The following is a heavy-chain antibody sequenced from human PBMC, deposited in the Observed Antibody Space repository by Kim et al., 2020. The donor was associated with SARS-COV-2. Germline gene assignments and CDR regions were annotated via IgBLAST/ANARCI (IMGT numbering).Heavy chain of an antibody. Sequence: GGSLRLSCAASGFTFSDYYMSWIRQAPGKGLEWVSYISSSSSYTNYADSVKGRFTISRDNAKNSLYLQMNSLRAEDTAVYYCAREVTMVRGVSGQYYFDYWGHGTLVTISS. V-gene: IGHV3-11*06. J-gene: IGHJ4*01. CDR2: ISSSSSYT. CDR1: GFTFSDYY. D-gene: IGHD3-10*01. CDR3: AREVTMVRGVSGQYYFDY.